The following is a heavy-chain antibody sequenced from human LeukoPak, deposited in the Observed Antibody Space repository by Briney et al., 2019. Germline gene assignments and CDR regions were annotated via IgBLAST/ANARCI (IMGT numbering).Heavy chain of an antibody. J-gene: IGHJ4*02. D-gene: IGHD2-21*02. Sequence: GGSLSLYCAASGFTVSSNCMSWVRQAPGKGLEWVSLIYSDGTTYYADSVKGRFTISRDNSKNTLYLQMNSLRAEDTAVYYCARRACGSDCSKILDYWGQGALVIVSS. CDR2: IYSDGTT. CDR3: ARRACGSDCSKILDY. CDR1: GFTVSSNC. V-gene: IGHV3-53*01.